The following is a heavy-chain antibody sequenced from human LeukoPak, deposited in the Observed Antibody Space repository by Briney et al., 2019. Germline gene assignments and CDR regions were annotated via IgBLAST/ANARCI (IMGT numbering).Heavy chain of an antibody. J-gene: IGHJ6*03. Sequence: ASVKVSCKASGCTFTSYDINWVRQATGQGLEWMGWMNPNSGNTGYAQKFQGRVTITRNTSISTAYMELSSLRSEDTAVYYCARGLRGYSGYDFWLYYYYYYMDVWGKGTTVTVSS. V-gene: IGHV1-8*03. CDR2: MNPNSGNT. D-gene: IGHD5-12*01. CDR3: ARGLRGYSGYDFWLYYYYYYMDV. CDR1: GCTFTSYD.